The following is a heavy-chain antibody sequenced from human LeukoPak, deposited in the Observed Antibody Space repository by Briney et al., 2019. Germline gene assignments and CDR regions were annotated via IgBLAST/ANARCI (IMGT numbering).Heavy chain of an antibody. Sequence: SVKVSCKASGFTFTSSAVQWVQQARGQRLEWIGWIVVGSGHTNYAQRFQERLTITRDMSTRTAYMELSSLRSDDTAVYYCAVHPGYSSWTAHRGILDYWGQGTLVTVSS. J-gene: IGHJ4*02. CDR3: AVHPGYSSWTAHRGILDY. CDR1: GFTFTSSA. V-gene: IGHV1-58*01. D-gene: IGHD6-13*01. CDR2: IVVGSGHT.